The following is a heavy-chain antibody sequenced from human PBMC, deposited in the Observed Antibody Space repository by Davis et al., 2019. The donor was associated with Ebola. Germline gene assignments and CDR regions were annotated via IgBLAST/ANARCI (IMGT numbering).Heavy chain of an antibody. D-gene: IGHD3-10*01. CDR1: GGTISRSSYY. V-gene: IGHV4-39*07. Sequence: PSETLSLTCTVYGGTISRSSYYWGWIRQPPGKGLEWIGSIYYSGCTYYNPSLKSRVTISVDTSKNQFSLKLSSVTAADTAVYYCAKRHYYGRYYYGMDVWGQGTTVTVAS. J-gene: IGHJ6*02. CDR3: AKRHYYGRYYYGMDV. CDR2: IYYSGCT.